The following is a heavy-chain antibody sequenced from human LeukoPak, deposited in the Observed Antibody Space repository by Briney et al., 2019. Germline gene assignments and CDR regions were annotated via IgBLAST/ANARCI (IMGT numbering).Heavy chain of an antibody. Sequence: GGSLRLSCAASGFTFDTYTMNWVRQAPGTGLEWVSYIDTTSTTMYYADSVKGRFTISRDNAKNSLYLQMNSLRVEDTAVYYCTRELVVVAQYFQHWGQGTLVTVSS. CDR3: TRELVVVAQYFQH. D-gene: IGHD2-15*01. CDR2: IDTTSTTM. V-gene: IGHV3-48*01. J-gene: IGHJ1*01. CDR1: GFTFDTYT.